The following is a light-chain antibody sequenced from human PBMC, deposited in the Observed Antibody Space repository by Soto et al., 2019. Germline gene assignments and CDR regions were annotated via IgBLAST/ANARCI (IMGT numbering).Light chain of an antibody. V-gene: IGKV1-39*01. CDR2: GAS. Sequence: DIQMTQSPSSLSASVGDRVAITCRASQNIATYFNWYQQKPGKAPKLLIYGASRLQSGVPSRFSGSGSGTDFILTISSLQPEDFATYYCQQSYNMAITFGGGTKVGIK. CDR1: QNIATY. J-gene: IGKJ4*01. CDR3: QQSYNMAIT.